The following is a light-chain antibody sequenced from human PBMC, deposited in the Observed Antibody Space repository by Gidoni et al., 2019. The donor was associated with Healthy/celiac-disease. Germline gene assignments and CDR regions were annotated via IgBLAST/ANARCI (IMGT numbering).Light chain of an antibody. CDR2: GAS. CDR3: QQYNNWPWT. V-gene: IGKV3-15*01. Sequence: EIVMTQSPATLSVSPGARATLSCRASQSVSSNLAWYQQKPGQAPMLLIYGASTRATGIPARFSGSWSGTEFTLTISSLQSEDFAVYYCQQYNNWPWTFGQGTKVEIK. CDR1: QSVSSN. J-gene: IGKJ1*01.